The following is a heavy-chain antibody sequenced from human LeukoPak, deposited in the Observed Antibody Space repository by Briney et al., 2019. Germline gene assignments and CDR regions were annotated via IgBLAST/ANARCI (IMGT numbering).Heavy chain of an antibody. CDR3: ARLTSSDPPED. CDR2: INHSGST. J-gene: IGHJ4*02. CDR1: GGSFSGCY. Sequence: SETLSLTCAVYGGSFSGCYWSWIRQPPGKGLEWIGEINHSGSTNYNPSLKSRVTISVDTSKNQFSLKLSSVTAADTAVYYCARLTSSDPPEDWGQGTLVTVSS. D-gene: IGHD6-25*01. V-gene: IGHV4-34*01.